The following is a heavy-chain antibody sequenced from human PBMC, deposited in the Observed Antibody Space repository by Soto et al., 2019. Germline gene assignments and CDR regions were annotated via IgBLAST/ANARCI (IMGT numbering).Heavy chain of an antibody. CDR2: IYHSGST. J-gene: IGHJ4*02. D-gene: IGHD2-15*01. CDR3: ARDDYCSGGSCYPGGDY. Sequence: SETLSLTCTVSGGYISSGYYWGWIRQPPGKGLEWIGSIYHSGSTYYNPSLKSRVTISVDTSKNQFSLKLSSVTAADTAVYYCARDDYCSGGSCYPGGDYWGQGTLVTVSS. V-gene: IGHV4-38-2*02. CDR1: GGYISSGYY.